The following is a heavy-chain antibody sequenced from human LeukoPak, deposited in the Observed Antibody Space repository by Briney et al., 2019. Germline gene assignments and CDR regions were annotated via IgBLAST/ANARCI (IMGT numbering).Heavy chain of an antibody. CDR2: ISAYNGNT. Sequence: ASVKVSCKASGYTFTSYGISWVRQAPGQGLEWMGWISAYNGNTNYAQKLQGRVTMTTDTSTSTAYMELRSLRSDDTAVYYCARDADLVVVAASNFDYWGQGTLVTVSS. CDR1: GYTFTSYG. CDR3: ARDADLVVVAASNFDY. V-gene: IGHV1-18*01. J-gene: IGHJ4*02. D-gene: IGHD2-15*01.